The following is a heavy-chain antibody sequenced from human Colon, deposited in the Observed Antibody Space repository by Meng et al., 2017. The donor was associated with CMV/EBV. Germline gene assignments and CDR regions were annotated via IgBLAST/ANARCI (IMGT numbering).Heavy chain of an antibody. CDR2: ISFDGRSK. D-gene: IGHD4-17*01. CDR3: ASVGDYPGGYFDY. J-gene: IGHJ4*02. V-gene: IGHV3-30*04. Sequence: GGSLRLSCAASGFTFSNSGLHWVRQAPGKGLEWVALISFDGRSKYYADSVKGRFTVSRDNSKNTLFLQISSLRVEDTAVYYCASVGDYPGGYFDYWGQGTLVTVSS. CDR1: GFTFSNSG.